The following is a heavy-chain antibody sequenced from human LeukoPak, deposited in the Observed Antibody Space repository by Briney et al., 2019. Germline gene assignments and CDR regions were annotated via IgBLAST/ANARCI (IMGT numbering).Heavy chain of an antibody. V-gene: IGHV4-4*07. CDR1: GGSISSYY. D-gene: IGHD3-10*01. CDR2: IYTSGST. Sequence: SETLSLTCTVSGGSISSYYWSWIRQPAGKGLEWIGRIYTSGSTNYNPSLKSRVTMSVDTSKNQFSLKLSSVTAADTAVYYCARHSGFGELLEFDYWGQGTLVTVSS. CDR3: ARHSGFGELLEFDY. J-gene: IGHJ4*02.